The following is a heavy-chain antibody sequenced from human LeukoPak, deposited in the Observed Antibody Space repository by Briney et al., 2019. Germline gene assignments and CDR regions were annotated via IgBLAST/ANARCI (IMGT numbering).Heavy chain of an antibody. D-gene: IGHD5-24*01. J-gene: IGHJ4*02. Sequence: SETLSLTCTVSGGSISSYYWSWIRQPPGKGLEWIGYIYYSGSTNYNPSLKSRVTISVDTSKNQFSLKLSSVTAADTAVYYCARDAVARVGYLYYFDYWGQGTLVTVSS. CDR1: GGSISSYY. CDR2: IYYSGST. V-gene: IGHV4-59*12. CDR3: ARDAVARVGYLYYFDY.